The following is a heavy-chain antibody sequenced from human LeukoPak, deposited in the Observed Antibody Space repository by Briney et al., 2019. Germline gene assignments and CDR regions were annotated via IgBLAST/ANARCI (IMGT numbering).Heavy chain of an antibody. V-gene: IGHV3-21*01. CDR1: GFTFSSYS. CDR2: ISNSSSYI. Sequence: GGSLRHSCAASGFTFSSYSMNWVRQAPGKGLEWVSSISNSSSYIYYAHSVKGRFTVSRDNAKNSLYLQMISLRAEDTAVYYCARGVVVAANGACWLDPWGQGTLVTVSS. D-gene: IGHD2-15*01. J-gene: IGHJ5*02. CDR3: ARGVVVAANGACWLDP.